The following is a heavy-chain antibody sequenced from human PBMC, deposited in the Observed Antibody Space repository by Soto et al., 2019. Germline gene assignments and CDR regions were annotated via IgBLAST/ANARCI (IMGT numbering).Heavy chain of an antibody. CDR3: ALDAEAFDY. J-gene: IGHJ4*02. CDR2: ISYDGWTK. CDR1: GFTFSSYA. Sequence: QVQLVESGGGVVQPGRSLRLSCAGSGFTFSSYAMHWVLQAPGKGLEWVAVISYDGWTKYYADSVKGRLTISRDNSNNTVYLQTNSLRAEDTAVYYCALDAEAFDYWGKGTLVTVSS. D-gene: IGHD3-9*01. V-gene: IGHV3-30*04.